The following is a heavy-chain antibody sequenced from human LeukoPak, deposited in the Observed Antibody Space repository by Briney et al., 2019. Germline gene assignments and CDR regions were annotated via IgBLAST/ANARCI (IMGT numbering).Heavy chain of an antibody. D-gene: IGHD2-2*01. CDR1: GFTFNNYW. Sequence: GGSLRLSCAGSGFTFNNYWMTWVRQAPGRGLEWVANIRKDGSRIHFADSVKGRFTIPRDNAKNSLYLQMHSLRAEDTAVYYCARGGYCSSTSCRYYYYYYGMDVWGKGTTVTVSS. J-gene: IGHJ6*04. V-gene: IGHV3-7*01. CDR3: ARGGYCSSTSCRYYYYYYGMDV. CDR2: IRKDGSRI.